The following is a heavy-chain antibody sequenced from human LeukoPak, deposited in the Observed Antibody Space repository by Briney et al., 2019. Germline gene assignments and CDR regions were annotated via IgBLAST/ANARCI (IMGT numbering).Heavy chain of an antibody. CDR3: ARDMAGSGSYYGY. CDR2: ISSSSSYI. V-gene: IGHV3-21*01. Sequence: KTGGSLRLSCVVSGFTFSSYSMNWVRQAPGKGLEWVSSISSSSSYIYYADSVKGLFTLSRDNAKNSLYLQMNSLRAEDTAVYYCARDMAGSGSYYGYWGQGTLVTVSS. D-gene: IGHD3-10*01. J-gene: IGHJ4*02. CDR1: GFTFSSYS.